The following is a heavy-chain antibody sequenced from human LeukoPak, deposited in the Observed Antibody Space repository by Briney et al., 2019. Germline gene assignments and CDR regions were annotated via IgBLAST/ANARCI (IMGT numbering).Heavy chain of an antibody. D-gene: IGHD6-13*01. CDR2: ISGSGGST. CDR1: GFTFSSYA. J-gene: IGHJ4*02. CDR3: AKNPCYSSSCKYFDY. V-gene: IGHV3-23*01. Sequence: PGVSLRLSCAASGFTFSSYAMSRVRQAPGKGLEWVSAISGSGGSTYYADSVKGRFTISRDNSKNTLYLQMNSLRAEDTAVYYCAKNPCYSSSCKYFDYWGQGTLVTVSS.